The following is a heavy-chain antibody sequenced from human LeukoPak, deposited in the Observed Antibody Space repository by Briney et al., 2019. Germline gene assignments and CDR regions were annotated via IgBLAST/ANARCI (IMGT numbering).Heavy chain of an antibody. CDR3: ARGTRIVGAIHAFDI. D-gene: IGHD1-26*01. V-gene: IGHV1-46*01. Sequence: ASVKVSCKASGYTFTSYYMHWVRQAPGQGLEWMGIINPSGGSTSYAQKFQGRVTMTRDTSTSTVYMELSSLRSEDTAVYYCARGTRIVGAIHAFDIWGQGTMVTVSS. CDR1: GYTFTSYY. CDR2: INPSGGST. J-gene: IGHJ3*02.